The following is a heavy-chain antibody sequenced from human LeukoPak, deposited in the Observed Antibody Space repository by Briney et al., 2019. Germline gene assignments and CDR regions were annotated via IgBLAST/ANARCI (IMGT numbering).Heavy chain of an antibody. CDR2: INTDGSST. D-gene: IGHD7-27*01. CDR1: GFTFSSYW. Sequence: SGGSLRLSCAASGFTFSSYWMHWVRQAPGKGLVWVSRINTDGSSTSYADSVKGRFTISRDDAKNTLYLQMNSLRAEDTAVYYRARGGGTGEFDYWGQGTLVTVSS. CDR3: ARGGGTGEFDY. J-gene: IGHJ4*02. V-gene: IGHV3-74*01.